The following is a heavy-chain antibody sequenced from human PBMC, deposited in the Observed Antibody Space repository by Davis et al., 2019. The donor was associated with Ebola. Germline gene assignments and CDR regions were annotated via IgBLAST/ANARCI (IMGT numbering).Heavy chain of an antibody. D-gene: IGHD2-2*01. Sequence: GGSLRLSCKGSGYSFTSYWIGWVRQMPGKGLEWMGIIYPGDSDTRYSPSFQGQVTISADKSISTAYLQWSSLKASDIAMYYCARHVPGCSSTSCYLYYFDYWGQGTLVTVSS. CDR1: GYSFTSYW. CDR3: ARHVPGCSSTSCYLYYFDY. J-gene: IGHJ4*02. CDR2: IYPGDSDT. V-gene: IGHV5-51*01.